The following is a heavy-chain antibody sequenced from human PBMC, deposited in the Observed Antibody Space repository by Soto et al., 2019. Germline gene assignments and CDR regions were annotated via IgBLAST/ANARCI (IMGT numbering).Heavy chain of an antibody. D-gene: IGHD2-2*01. Sequence: ASVKVSCKASGYTFTSYAMHWVRQAPGERLEWIGWIVVGSGNTKYAQKFQERVTIIRDMSTSTSYMELSSLTSEDTAVYYCVLCTTTSCYGKFDYWGQGTLVTVSS. CDR2: IVVGSGNT. CDR3: VLCTTTSCYGKFDY. J-gene: IGHJ4*02. CDR1: GYTFTSYA. V-gene: IGHV1-58*02.